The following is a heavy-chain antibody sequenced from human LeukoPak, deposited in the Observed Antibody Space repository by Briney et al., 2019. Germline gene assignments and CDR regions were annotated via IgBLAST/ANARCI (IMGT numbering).Heavy chain of an antibody. CDR1: GGSISGYY. J-gene: IGHJ4*02. CDR3: ARDDSSSWYYFDY. Sequence: PSETLSLTCTVSGGSISGYYRSWIRQPAGKGLEWIGRMYTSGSTNYNPSLKSRVTMSVDTSKNQFSLKLSSVTAADTAVYYCARDDSSSWYYFDYWGQGTLVTVSS. V-gene: IGHV4-4*07. D-gene: IGHD6-13*01. CDR2: MYTSGST.